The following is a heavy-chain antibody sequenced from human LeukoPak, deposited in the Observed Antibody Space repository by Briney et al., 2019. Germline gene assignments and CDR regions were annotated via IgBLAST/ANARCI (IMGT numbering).Heavy chain of an antibody. V-gene: IGHV6-1*01. CDR2: TYYRSKWIN. CDR3: ASHKNLQH. Sequence: SQTLSLTCAISGESVSSNTAAWSWIRQSPSRGLEWLGRTYYRSKWINDYAVSVKSRISVNPDTSKNQFSLQLKSVTAADTAVYYCASHKNLQHWGQGTLVTVSS. CDR1: GESVSSNTAA. J-gene: IGHJ1*01.